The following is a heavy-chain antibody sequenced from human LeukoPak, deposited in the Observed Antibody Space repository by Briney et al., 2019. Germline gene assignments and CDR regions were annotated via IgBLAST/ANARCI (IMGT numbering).Heavy chain of an antibody. Sequence: GGSLRLSCAASGFTFRSYAMSWVRQAPGKGLEWVSAISGSGGSTYYADSVKGRFSISRDNSKNTIYLHMNNLRAEDTAIYYCAKDRVFGVVIIGFDLWGQGTMVTVSS. CDR2: ISGSGGST. CDR1: GFTFRSYA. D-gene: IGHD3-3*01. V-gene: IGHV3-23*01. CDR3: AKDRVFGVVIIGFDL. J-gene: IGHJ3*01.